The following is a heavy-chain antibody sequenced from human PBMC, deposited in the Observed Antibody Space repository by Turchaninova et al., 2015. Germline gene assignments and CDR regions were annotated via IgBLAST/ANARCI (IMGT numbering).Heavy chain of an antibody. CDR3: ARDGGDGYNYFDY. Sequence: QVQLVQSGAEAKKPGSSVKVSCTASGGTFSRYAISWVRQAPGPGLGWMGGFIPSFGTANYAQKFQGRVTITAGESTSTAYMELSSLRSEDTAVYYCARDGGDGYNYFDYWGQGTLVTVSS. D-gene: IGHD5-24*01. CDR2: FIPSFGTA. J-gene: IGHJ4*02. CDR1: GGTFSRYA. V-gene: IGHV1-69*12.